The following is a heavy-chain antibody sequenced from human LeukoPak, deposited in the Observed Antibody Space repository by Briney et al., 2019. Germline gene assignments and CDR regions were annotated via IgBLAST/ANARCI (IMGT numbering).Heavy chain of an antibody. CDR1: GASFNSDDQY. J-gene: IGHJ4*02. CDR2: VHPSGML. D-gene: IGHD3-22*01. CDR3: SRGLDSRKLGY. V-gene: IGHV4-31*03. Sequence: SETLSLTCTVSGASFNSDDQYWNWIRQSPGKGLEWIGSVHPSGMLYNNPSLESRVTMSRDTSKNQFSLNLNPVTAADTAVYFCSRGLDSRKLGYWGQGILVTVSS.